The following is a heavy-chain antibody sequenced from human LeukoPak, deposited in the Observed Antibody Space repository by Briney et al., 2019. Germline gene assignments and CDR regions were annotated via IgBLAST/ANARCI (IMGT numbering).Heavy chain of an antibody. J-gene: IGHJ4*02. V-gene: IGHV3-23*01. CDR1: WFSLFKNV. CDR2: LIGSGGTT. Sequence: PGGAPRDSLAAPWFSLFKNVMGRGPPGPRGGGGGGPGLIGSGGTTYYADSVKGRFTISRDNSKNTLYLQMNSLRVEDTAVYYCARKGVNATAYYFDYWGQGTLVTVSS. CDR3: ARKGVNATAYYFDY. D-gene: IGHD1-1*01.